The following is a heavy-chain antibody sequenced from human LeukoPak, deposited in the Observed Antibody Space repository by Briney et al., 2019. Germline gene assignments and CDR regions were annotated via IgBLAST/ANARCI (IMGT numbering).Heavy chain of an antibody. V-gene: IGHV3-23*01. CDR1: GFTFSSYA. J-gene: IGHJ4*02. CDR2: ISGSGGST. Sequence: PGGSLRLSCAASGFTFSSYAMSWVRQAPGKGLEWVSAISGSGGSTYYADSVKGRFTISRDNSKNTLYLQMNSLRAEDTAVYYCAKGPHPYYDRSGLSDWGQGTLVTVSS. CDR3: AKGPHPYYDRSGLSD. D-gene: IGHD3-22*01.